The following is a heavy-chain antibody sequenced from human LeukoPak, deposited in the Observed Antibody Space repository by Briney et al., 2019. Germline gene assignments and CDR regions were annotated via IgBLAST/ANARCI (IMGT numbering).Heavy chain of an antibody. CDR3: AKDWGAYVFDS. Sequence: GGSPRLSCAASGFTFNNYAMHWVRQAPGKGLEWVAVISYDGSNKYYADSVKGRFTISRDNSKNTLYLQMNSLRTEDSALYYCAKDWGAYVFDSWGQGTLVTVSS. CDR2: ISYDGSNK. V-gene: IGHV3-30-3*02. D-gene: IGHD5-12*01. J-gene: IGHJ4*02. CDR1: GFTFNNYA.